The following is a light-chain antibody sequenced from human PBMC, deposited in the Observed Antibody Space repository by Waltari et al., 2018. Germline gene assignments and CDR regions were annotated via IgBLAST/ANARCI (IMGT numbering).Light chain of an antibody. CDR2: GAS. CDR3: QQYGSSPGYT. Sequence: EIVFTQAPVPLSWSPGERATLPCRASQSVTSSFMAWYQQKPGQAPRLLIYGASSRATGIPDRFSGSGSGTDFTLTISRLEPEDFAVYFCQQYGSSPGYTFGQGTKLEIK. CDR1: QSVTSSF. V-gene: IGKV3-20*01. J-gene: IGKJ2*01.